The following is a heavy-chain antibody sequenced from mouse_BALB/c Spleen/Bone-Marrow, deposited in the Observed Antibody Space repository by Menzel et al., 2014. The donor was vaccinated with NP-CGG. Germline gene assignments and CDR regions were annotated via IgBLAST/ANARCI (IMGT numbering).Heavy chain of an antibody. D-gene: IGHD1-1*01. CDR3: ARLVYGSSYIVDF. CDR1: GYTFTGYW. Sequence: QVQLQQSGAELVKPGASVKLSCKASGYTFTGYWMHWVKQRPGQGLEWIGEINPSNGRTNYNEKFKSMAKLTVDKSSSSDYMQLSSLTSEDSAVFYCARLVYGSSYIVDFWGQGTSVTVSS. J-gene: IGHJ4*01. V-gene: IGHV1S81*02. CDR2: INPSNGRT.